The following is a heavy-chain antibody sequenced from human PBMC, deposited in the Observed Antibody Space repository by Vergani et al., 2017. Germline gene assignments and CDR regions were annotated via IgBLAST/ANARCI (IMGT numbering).Heavy chain of an antibody. D-gene: IGHD2-21*01. CDR3: ARDGGEYDKDALDV. V-gene: IGHV4-61*02. Sequence: QVQLQESGPGLVKPSQTLSLTCTVSGGSFSTGGQSWTWLRQSAGKGMEWIGRIYTSGATNYNPSLSSRAIMSVDASKKQISLKWKSVTAADPAVYDCARDGGEYDKDALDVWGQGTNVAVTS. CDR2: IYTSGAT. CDR1: GGSFSTGGQS. J-gene: IGHJ3*01.